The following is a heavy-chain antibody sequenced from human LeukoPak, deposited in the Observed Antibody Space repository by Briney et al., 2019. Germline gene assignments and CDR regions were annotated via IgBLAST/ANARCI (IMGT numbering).Heavy chain of an antibody. J-gene: IGHJ6*03. Sequence: ASVKVSCKASGYTFTIYYMHWVRQAPGQGLEWMGWISAYNGNTKYSQKVQGRVTMTTDTSTSTAYMELRSLRSDDTAVYYCARDGTKLPWFGELRITRYYFYYMDVWGKGTTVTISS. D-gene: IGHD3-10*01. CDR2: ISAYNGNT. CDR1: GYTFTIYY. CDR3: ARDGTKLPWFGELRITRYYFYYMDV. V-gene: IGHV1-18*04.